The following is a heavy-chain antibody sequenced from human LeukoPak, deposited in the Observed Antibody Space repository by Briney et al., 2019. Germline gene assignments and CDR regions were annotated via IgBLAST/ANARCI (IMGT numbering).Heavy chain of an antibody. D-gene: IGHD2-15*01. J-gene: IGHJ3*02. CDR1: GFTFSSDA. CDR2: ISGSGGST. CDR3: AKDKKVVDAYDAFDI. V-gene: IGHV3-23*01. Sequence: PGGSLRLSCAASGFTFSSDAMSWVRQAPGKGLERVSAISGSGGSTYYADSVKGRFTISRDNSKNTLYLQMNSLRAEDTAVYYCAKDKKVVDAYDAFDIWGQGTMVTVSS.